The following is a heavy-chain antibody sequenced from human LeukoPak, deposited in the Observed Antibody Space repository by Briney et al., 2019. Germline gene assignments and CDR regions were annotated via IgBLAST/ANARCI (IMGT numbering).Heavy chain of an antibody. Sequence: SETLSLTCTVSGGSISSYYWSWIRQPPGKGLEWLGYIYYSGSTNYNPSLKSRVTISVNTSKNQFSLKLSSVTAADTAVYYCARGLGDPITIFGVVTHFDYWGQGTLVTVSS. CDR1: GGSISSYY. V-gene: IGHV4-59*01. D-gene: IGHD3-3*01. CDR3: ARGLGDPITIFGVVTHFDY. J-gene: IGHJ4*02. CDR2: IYYSGST.